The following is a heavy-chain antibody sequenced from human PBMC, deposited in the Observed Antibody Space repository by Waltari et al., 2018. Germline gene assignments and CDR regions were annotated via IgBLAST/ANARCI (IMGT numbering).Heavy chain of an antibody. CDR3: SRSPAGYSRSDY. V-gene: IGHV3-74*01. Sequence: EVRLEESGGGLVQPGGSLRLSCSASGFPFSRYWMRGVRQGPGKGLVWVSRIDEDGSGTTYADSVMGRFTISRDNDKNTVYLEMNSLRAEDTAVYYCSRSPAGYSRSDYWGQGTLVTVSS. J-gene: IGHJ4*02. CDR1: GFPFSRYW. D-gene: IGHD5-18*01. CDR2: IDEDGSGT.